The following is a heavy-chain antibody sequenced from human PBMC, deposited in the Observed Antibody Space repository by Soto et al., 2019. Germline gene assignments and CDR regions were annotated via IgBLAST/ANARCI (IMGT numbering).Heavy chain of an antibody. CDR2: INHSGST. D-gene: IGHD3-3*01. CDR3: ARAHIFGVVKYYYYGMDV. CDR1: GGSFSGYY. J-gene: IGHJ6*02. Sequence: QVQLQQWGAGLLKPSETLSLTCAVYGGSFSGYYWSWIRQPPGKGLEWIGEINHSGSTNYNPSLKSRVTISVDTSKNQFSLKLSSVTAADTAVYYCARAHIFGVVKYYYYGMDVWGQGTTVTVSS. V-gene: IGHV4-34*01.